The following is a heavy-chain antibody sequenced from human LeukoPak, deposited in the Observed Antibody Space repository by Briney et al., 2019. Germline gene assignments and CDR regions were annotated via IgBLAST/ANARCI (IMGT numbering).Heavy chain of an antibody. J-gene: IGHJ4*02. CDR2: ISGIGANT. Sequence: PGGSLSLSCAASGFTFSSSSMPWVRQTPGKGLEWFSLISGIGANTYYADSVMGRFTIYRDTSKNSLYLQMNCLRTADTSFYSCAKGRRDNGIYGTFDSWGQGSEVSVSS. CDR1: GFTFSSSS. V-gene: IGHV3-43*02. CDR3: AKGRRDNGIYGTFDS. D-gene: IGHD4-17*01.